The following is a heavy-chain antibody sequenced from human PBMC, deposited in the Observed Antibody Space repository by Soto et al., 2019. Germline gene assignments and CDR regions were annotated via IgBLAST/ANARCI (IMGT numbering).Heavy chain of an antibody. V-gene: IGHV4-4*08. CDR2: IYNTGTT. J-gene: IGHJ5*02. CDR1: GASISSYY. D-gene: IGHD1-26*01. CDR3: ANLPTWGATTFAH. Sequence: QVQLQESGPGLVNPSETLSLTCTVSGASISSYYWSWIRQPPGKGLEWIAYIYNTGTTKYNPSLKSRVTISEDTSKNQFSLKLTSVTAADTAVYYCANLPTWGATTFAHWGQGTLVTVSS.